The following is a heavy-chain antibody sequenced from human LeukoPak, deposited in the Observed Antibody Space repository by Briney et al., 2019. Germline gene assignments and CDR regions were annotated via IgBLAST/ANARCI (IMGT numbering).Heavy chain of an antibody. CDR2: IRYDGSNK. V-gene: IGHV3-30*02. CDR3: AKEGEMATRYYFDY. CDR1: GFTFSSYS. Sequence: GGSLRLSCAASGFTFSSYSMNWVRQAPGKGLEWVAFIRYDGSNKYYADSVKGRFTISRDNSKNTLYLQMNSLRAEDTAVYYCAKEGEMATRYYFDYWGQGTLVTVSS. D-gene: IGHD5-24*01. J-gene: IGHJ4*02.